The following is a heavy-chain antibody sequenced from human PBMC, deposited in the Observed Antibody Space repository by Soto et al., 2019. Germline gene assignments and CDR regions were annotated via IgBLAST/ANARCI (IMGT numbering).Heavy chain of an antibody. Sequence: EVQMLESGGGLVQPGGSLRLSCEGSGFTVSSHAMTWLRQAPGKGPEWVSTVTADGGTYYADSVKGRFAMSRDTSENTLYLQMNSLGAEDTAAYYCAPHVSCSGGSCQYDAFAIRGQGTMVTVSS. J-gene: IGHJ3*02. V-gene: IGHV3-23*01. CDR1: GFTVSSHA. D-gene: IGHD2-15*01. CDR2: VTADGGT. CDR3: APHVSCSGGSCQYDAFAI.